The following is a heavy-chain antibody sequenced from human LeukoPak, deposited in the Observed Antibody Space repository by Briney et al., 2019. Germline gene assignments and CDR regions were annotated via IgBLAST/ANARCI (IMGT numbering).Heavy chain of an antibody. V-gene: IGHV4-38-2*02. Sequence: SETLSLTCSVPGYSISSGYYWGWIRQPPGKGLEWIGNIYHSGSTYYNPSLKSRVTISVDTSKNQFSLKLTSVTAADTAVYYCARAPPYGSGSYFLDWGQGTLVTVSS. CDR3: ARAPPYGSGSYFLD. CDR1: GYSISSGYY. CDR2: IYHSGST. J-gene: IGHJ4*02. D-gene: IGHD3-10*01.